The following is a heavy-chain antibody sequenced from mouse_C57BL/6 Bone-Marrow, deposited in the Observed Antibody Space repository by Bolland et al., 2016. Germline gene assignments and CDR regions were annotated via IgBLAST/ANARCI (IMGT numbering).Heavy chain of an antibody. J-gene: IGHJ2*02. CDR2: IDPSDSYT. V-gene: IGHV1-50*01. CDR3: ASSYFDY. Sequence: GEIDPSDSYTNYNQKFKGKATLTVDTSSSTAYMQLSSLTSEDSAVYYCASSYFDYWGQGTS.